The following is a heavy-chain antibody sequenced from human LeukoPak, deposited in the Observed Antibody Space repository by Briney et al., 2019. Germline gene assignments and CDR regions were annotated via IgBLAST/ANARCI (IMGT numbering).Heavy chain of an antibody. J-gene: IGHJ2*01. CDR1: NGSISSYY. Sequence: SSETLSLTCTVSNGSISSYYWSWIRQPPGKGLEWIGYIYHSGSTNYNPSLKSRVTISVDTSKNQFSLKLNAVTTADTAVYYCARVYYSSSYDYWYFDLWGRGTLVTVSS. D-gene: IGHD6-13*01. V-gene: IGHV4-59*01. CDR2: IYHSGST. CDR3: ARVYYSSSYDYWYFDL.